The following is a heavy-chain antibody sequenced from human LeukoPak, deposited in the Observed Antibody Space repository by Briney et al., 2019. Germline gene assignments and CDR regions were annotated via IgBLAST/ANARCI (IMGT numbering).Heavy chain of an antibody. J-gene: IGHJ4*02. CDR1: GYTFTSYD. Sequence: RASVKVSCKASGYTFTSYDINWVRQATGQGLEWMGWMNPNSGNTGYAQKFQGRVTITRNTSISTAYMELSSLRSEDTAVYYCARGRGWCSSTSCYRIYFDYWGQGTLVTVSS. V-gene: IGHV1-8*03. CDR2: MNPNSGNT. CDR3: ARGRGWCSSTSCYRIYFDY. D-gene: IGHD2-2*02.